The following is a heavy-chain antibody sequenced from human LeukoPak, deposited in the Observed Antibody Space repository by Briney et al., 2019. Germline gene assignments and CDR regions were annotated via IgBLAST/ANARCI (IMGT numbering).Heavy chain of an antibody. CDR2: IIPIFGTA. D-gene: IGHD2-2*02. Sequence: SVKVSFKASGGTFSSYATSWVRQAPGQGLEWMGGIIPIFGTANYAQKFQGRVTITADESTSTAYMELSSLRSEDTAVYYCARNGPPNFEPRYTRWYYGMDVWGQGTTVTVSS. CDR1: GGTFSSYA. CDR3: ARNGPPNFEPRYTRWYYGMDV. J-gene: IGHJ6*02. V-gene: IGHV1-69*13.